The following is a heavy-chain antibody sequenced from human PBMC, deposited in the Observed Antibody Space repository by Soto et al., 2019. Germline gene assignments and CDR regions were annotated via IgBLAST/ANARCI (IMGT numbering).Heavy chain of an antibody. CDR3: ARELMKGDAFDI. CDR1: WDTLTGYY. CDR2: INPNSGGT. V-gene: IGHV1-2*04. D-gene: IGHD2-8*01. Sequence: ASVKVSCKASWDTLTGYYMHWVRQAPGQGLEWMGWINPNSGGTNYAQKFQGWVTMTRDTSIRTAYMELSRLRSDDTAVYYCARELMKGDAFDIWGQGTMVTVSS. J-gene: IGHJ3*02.